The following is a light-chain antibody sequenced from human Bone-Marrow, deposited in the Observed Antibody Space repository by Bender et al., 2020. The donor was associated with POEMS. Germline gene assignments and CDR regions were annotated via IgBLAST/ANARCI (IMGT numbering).Light chain of an antibody. Sequence: SVLTQPPSVSGAPGQMVTISCTGSSSNTGSGYDINWYQHLPVTAPKLLIYGYNNRPSGVPDRFSGSKAGTSASLAITGLQAEDEGDYYCQSYDSSLGGWVFGGGPKLTVL. V-gene: IGLV1-40*01. CDR3: QSYDSSLGGWV. J-gene: IGLJ3*02. CDR2: GYN. CDR1: SSNTGSGYD.